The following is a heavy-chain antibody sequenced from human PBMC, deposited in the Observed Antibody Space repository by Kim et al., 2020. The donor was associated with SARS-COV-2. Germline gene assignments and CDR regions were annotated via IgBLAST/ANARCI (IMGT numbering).Heavy chain of an antibody. Sequence: YVDSVKGRFTIPRDNAKNSLYLQMNSLRAEDTAVYYCARDSMVGATTFDYWGQGTLVTVSS. D-gene: IGHD1-26*01. CDR3: ARDSMVGATTFDY. V-gene: IGHV3-7*03. J-gene: IGHJ4*02.